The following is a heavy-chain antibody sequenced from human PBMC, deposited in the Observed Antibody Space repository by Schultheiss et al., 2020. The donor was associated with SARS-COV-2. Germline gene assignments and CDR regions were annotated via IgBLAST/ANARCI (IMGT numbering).Heavy chain of an antibody. CDR1: GFTFSSYA. CDR3: ARSYYDFWSGYTNYYYYMDV. CDR2: ISGSGGST. V-gene: IGHV3-23*01. J-gene: IGHJ6*03. D-gene: IGHD3-3*01. Sequence: GGSLRLSCAASGFTFSSYAMSWVRQAPGKGLEWVSAISGSGGSTYYADSVKGRFTISRDNSKNTLYLQMNSLRAEDTAVYYCARSYYDFWSGYTNYYYYMDVWGKGTTVTVSS.